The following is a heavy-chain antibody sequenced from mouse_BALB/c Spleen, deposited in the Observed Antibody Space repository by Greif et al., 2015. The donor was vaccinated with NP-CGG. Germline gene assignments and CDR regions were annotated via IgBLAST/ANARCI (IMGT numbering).Heavy chain of an antibody. D-gene: IGHD2-14*01. V-gene: IGHV2-9*02. Sequence: VQRVESGPGLVAPSQSLSITCTVSGFSLTSYGVHRVRQPPGKGLEWLGVIWAGGSTNYNSALMSRLSISKDNSKSQVFLKMNSLQTDDTAMYYCARDQGVRAWFAYWGQGTLVTVSA. CDR1: GFSLTSYG. CDR3: ARDQGVRAWFAY. CDR2: IWAGGST. J-gene: IGHJ3*01.